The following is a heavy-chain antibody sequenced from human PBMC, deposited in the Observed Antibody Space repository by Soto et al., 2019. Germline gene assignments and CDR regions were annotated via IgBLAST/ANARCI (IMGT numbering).Heavy chain of an antibody. CDR2: IDPSDSYT. J-gene: IGHJ6*02. V-gene: IGHV5-10-1*01. CDR1: GYSFTSYW. D-gene: IGHD3-10*01. Sequence: GESLKISCKGSGYSFTSYWISWVRQMPGKGLEWMGRIDPSDSYTNYSPSFQGHVTISADKSISTAYLQWSSLKASDTAMYYCASRGGFGESIDYYGMDVWGQGTTVTVSS. CDR3: ASRGGFGESIDYYGMDV.